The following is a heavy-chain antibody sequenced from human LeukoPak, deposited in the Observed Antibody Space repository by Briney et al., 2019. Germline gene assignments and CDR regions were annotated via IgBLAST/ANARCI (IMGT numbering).Heavy chain of an antibody. D-gene: IGHD6-13*01. CDR3: ARHDIKDIAAAGQMNYYYYGMDV. V-gene: IGHV5-10-1*01. J-gene: IGHJ6*02. Sequence: GESLQISSKGSGYSFTSYWISWVRQMPGKGLEWMGRIDPSDSYTNYSPSFQGHVAISADKSISTAYLQWSSLKASDTAMYYCARHDIKDIAAAGQMNYYYYGMDVWGQGTTVTVSS. CDR2: IDPSDSYT. CDR1: GYSFTSYW.